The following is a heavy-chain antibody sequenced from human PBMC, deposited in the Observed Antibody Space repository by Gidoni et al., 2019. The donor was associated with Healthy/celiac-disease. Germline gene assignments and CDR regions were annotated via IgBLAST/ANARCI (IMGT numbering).Heavy chain of an antibody. CDR3: ARIRGYDFWSGYSGGYYYYYYMDV. D-gene: IGHD3-3*01. CDR2: IFSNDEK. CDR1: GFSLSNARMG. V-gene: IGHV2-26*01. J-gene: IGHJ6*03. Sequence: QVTLKESGPVLVKRTETLTLTCTVSGFSLSNARMGVSWLRQPPGRALEWLAHIFSNDEKSYSTSLKSRLTISNDTSKSQVVLTMTNMDPVDTATYYCARIRGYDFWSGYSGGYYYYYYMDVWGKGTTVTVSS.